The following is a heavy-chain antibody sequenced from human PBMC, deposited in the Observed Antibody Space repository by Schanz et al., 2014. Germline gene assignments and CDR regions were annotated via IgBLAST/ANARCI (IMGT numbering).Heavy chain of an antibody. CDR3: ARGIGGYGANNYFDY. CDR2: INTGSGDT. D-gene: IGHD5-12*01. J-gene: IGHJ4*02. Sequence: QIQLVQSGPEVKKPGATVKVSCKASGYIFINSGISWVRQAPGQRLEWMGWINTGSGDTKYSQNFQGRVTITRDTSASTAYMELSSLRSEDTAVYSCARGIGGYGANNYFDYWSQGTLVTVSS. CDR1: GYIFINSG. V-gene: IGHV1-3*04.